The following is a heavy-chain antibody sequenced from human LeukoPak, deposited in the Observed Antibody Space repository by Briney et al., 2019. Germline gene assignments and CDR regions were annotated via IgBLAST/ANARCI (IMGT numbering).Heavy chain of an antibody. CDR3: ARDWQGYSSGWYGEGWFDP. Sequence: ASVKVSCKASGYTFTSYYMHWVRQAPGQGLEWMGIINPSGGSTSYAQKFQGRVTMTRDMSTSTVYMELSSLRSEDTAVYYCARDWQGYSSGWYGEGWFDPWGQGTLVTVPS. CDR1: GYTFTSYY. V-gene: IGHV1-46*01. D-gene: IGHD6-19*01. J-gene: IGHJ5*02. CDR2: INPSGGST.